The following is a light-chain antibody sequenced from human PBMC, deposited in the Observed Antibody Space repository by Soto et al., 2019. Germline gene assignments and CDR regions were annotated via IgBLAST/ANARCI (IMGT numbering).Light chain of an antibody. V-gene: IGLV2-14*01. CDR3: GSYTSGSTRYV. CDR1: SSDVGGYNY. J-gene: IGLJ1*01. Sequence: QSALTQPSSLYGSPGQSITISCTGTSSDVGGYNYVSWYQQHPGKAPKVMIYDVSNRPSGVSNRFSGSKSGNTASLTISGLQAEDEADYYCGSYTSGSTRYVFGTGTKVTVL. CDR2: DVS.